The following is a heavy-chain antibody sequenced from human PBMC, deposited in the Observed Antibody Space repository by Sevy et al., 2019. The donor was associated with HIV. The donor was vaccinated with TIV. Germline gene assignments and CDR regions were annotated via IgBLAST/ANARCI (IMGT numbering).Heavy chain of an antibody. CDR2: IDRSGSTI. CDR1: GFTVSSNY. Sequence: GGSLRLSCAASGFTVSSNYMSWIRQAPGKGLEWVSYIDRSGSTINYADSVKGRFTISRDNAKKSVYLQINSLRAEDTAVYYCARENTMIEEPGWFDPWGQGTLVTVSS. J-gene: IGHJ5*02. D-gene: IGHD3-22*01. V-gene: IGHV3-11*01. CDR3: ARENTMIEEPGWFDP.